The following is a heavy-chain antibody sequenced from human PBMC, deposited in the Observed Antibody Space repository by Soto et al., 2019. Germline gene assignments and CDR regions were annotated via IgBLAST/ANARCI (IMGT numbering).Heavy chain of an antibody. Sequence: GGSLRLSCTASGLTFSDHFMDWVRQAPGKGLEWVARSRNKANSYITDYAASVIGRFTISRDDSKNSVYLQMNSLKTEDTAVYYCARDQAPGIAVAGSPFFDYWGQGTLVTVSS. CDR3: ARDQAPGIAVAGSPFFDY. J-gene: IGHJ4*02. D-gene: IGHD6-19*01. CDR1: GLTFSDHF. CDR2: SRNKANSYIT. V-gene: IGHV3-72*01.